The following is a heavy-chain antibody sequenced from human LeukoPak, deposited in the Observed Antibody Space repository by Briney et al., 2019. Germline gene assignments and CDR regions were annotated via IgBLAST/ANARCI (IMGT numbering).Heavy chain of an antibody. CDR3: ATSYGPLDY. Sequence: SETLSLTRAVYGGSFSGYYWNWIRQPPGKGLEWIGEINHSGSTNYNPSLKSRVTISVDTSKNQFSLKLSSVTAADTAVYYCATSYGPLDYWGQGTLVTVSS. V-gene: IGHV4-34*01. D-gene: IGHD4-17*01. J-gene: IGHJ4*02. CDR1: GGSFSGYY. CDR2: INHSGST.